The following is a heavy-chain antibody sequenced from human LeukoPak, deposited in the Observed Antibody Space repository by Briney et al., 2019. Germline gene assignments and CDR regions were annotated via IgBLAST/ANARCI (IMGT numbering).Heavy chain of an antibody. CDR1: GFTFSSYA. Sequence: GGSLRLSCAASGFTFSSYAMSWVRQAPGKGLEWVSIISGSGGSKYYAGSVKGRFTISRDNSKNPLYLQMNSLRAEDTAVYYCAKSHNNWFDPWGQGTLVTVSS. CDR2: ISGSGGSK. J-gene: IGHJ5*02. V-gene: IGHV3-23*01. CDR3: AKSHNNWFDP.